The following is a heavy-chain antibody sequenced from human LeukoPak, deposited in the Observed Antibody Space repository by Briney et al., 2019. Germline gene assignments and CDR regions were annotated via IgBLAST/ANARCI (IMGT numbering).Heavy chain of an antibody. Sequence: GGSLRLFCAASGFTFSSYWMSWVRQAPGKGLEWVANIKQDGSEKYYVDSVKGRFTISRDNAKNSLYLQMNSLRAEDTAVYYCARDAYSSSWYWFDPWGQGTLVTVSS. D-gene: IGHD6-13*01. CDR3: ARDAYSSSWYWFDP. CDR1: GFTFSSYW. V-gene: IGHV3-7*01. J-gene: IGHJ5*02. CDR2: IKQDGSEK.